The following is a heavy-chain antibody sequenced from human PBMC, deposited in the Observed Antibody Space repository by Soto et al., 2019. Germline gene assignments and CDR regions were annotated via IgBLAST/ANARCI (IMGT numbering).Heavy chain of an antibody. CDR3: AREYCSGGSCYGVDY. J-gene: IGHJ4*02. CDR1: GYTLTHYG. Sequence: QVQLVQSGAEVKSPGASVKVSCKASGYTLTHYGISWVRQAPGQGLEWMGWISPYNDDTKSAQKFQGRVTMTTDTSTTTVYMELRSLRSDDTAVYYGAREYCSGGSCYGVDYWGQGTLVTVSS. D-gene: IGHD2-15*01. V-gene: IGHV1-18*01. CDR2: ISPYNDDT.